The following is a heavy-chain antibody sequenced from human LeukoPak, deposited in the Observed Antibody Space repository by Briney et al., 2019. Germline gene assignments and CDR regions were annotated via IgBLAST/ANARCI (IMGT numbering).Heavy chain of an antibody. J-gene: IGHJ3*02. CDR2: ISGSGGST. D-gene: IGHD6-19*01. V-gene: IGHV3-23*01. CDR3: AKGQYSSGWYSTDAFDI. CDR1: GFTFSSYA. Sequence: PGGSLRLSCAASGFTFSSYAMSWVRQAPGKGLEWVSAISGSGGSTYYADSVKGRFTISRDNSKNTLYLQMNSLRAEDTAVYYCAKGQYSSGWYSTDAFDIWGQGTMVTVSS.